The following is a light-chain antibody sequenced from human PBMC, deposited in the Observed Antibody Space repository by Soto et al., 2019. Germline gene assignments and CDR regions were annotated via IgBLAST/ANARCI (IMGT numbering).Light chain of an antibody. CDR1: QSITIY. J-gene: IGKJ1*01. Sequence: DIQMTHYPSSLSASVGDRVTITCGASQSITIYLNWYQQKPGEAPNLLIFGASTLQSGVPSRFSGSGSGTDFTLTISSLQPEDFATYYCQQSYSTLWTFGQGTKVDIK. CDR3: QQSYSTLWT. V-gene: IGKV1-39*01. CDR2: GAS.